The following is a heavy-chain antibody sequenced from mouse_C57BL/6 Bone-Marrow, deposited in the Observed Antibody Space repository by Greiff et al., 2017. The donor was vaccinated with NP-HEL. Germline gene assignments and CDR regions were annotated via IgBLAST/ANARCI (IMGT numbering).Heavy chain of an antibody. CDR1: GYTFTSYW. Sequence: QVTLKECGAELAKPGASVKLSCKASGYTFTSYWMHWVKQRPGQGLEWIGYINPSSGYTKYNQKFKDKATLTADKSSSTAYMQLSSLTYEDSAVYYCARHYGSSPAWFAYWGQGTLVTVSA. CDR2: INPSSGYT. D-gene: IGHD1-1*01. V-gene: IGHV1-7*01. J-gene: IGHJ3*01. CDR3: ARHYGSSPAWFAY.